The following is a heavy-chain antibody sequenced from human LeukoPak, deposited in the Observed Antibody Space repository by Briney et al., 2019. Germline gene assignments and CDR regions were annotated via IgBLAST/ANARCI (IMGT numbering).Heavy chain of an antibody. CDR1: GGTFSSYT. V-gene: IGHV1-69*02. D-gene: IGHD3-10*01. Sequence: SVKVSCKASGGTFSSYTISWVRQAPGQGLEWMGRIIPILGIANYAQKFQGRVTITADKSTSTAYMELSSLRSEDTAVYYCASGRSSGYYYGMDVWGQGTLVTVSS. CDR3: ASGRSSGYYYGMDV. J-gene: IGHJ6*02. CDR2: IIPILGIA.